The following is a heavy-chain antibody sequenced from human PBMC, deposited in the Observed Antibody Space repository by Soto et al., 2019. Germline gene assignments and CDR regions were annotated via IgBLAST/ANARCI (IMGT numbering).Heavy chain of an antibody. CDR3: AKEQLAMTVVVADYFDS. D-gene: IGHD3-22*01. CDR1: GFTFSTYG. J-gene: IGHJ4*02. CDR2: ISYDGGSK. V-gene: IGHV3-30*18. Sequence: QVQLVESGGGVVQPGTSPRLSCAASGFTFSTYGIHWVRQAPGKGLEWVALISYDGGSKYYGDSVKGRFIISRDNSHNTVSLQMNSLRADDTAVYFCAKEQLAMTVVVADYFDSWGQGTLVTVSS.